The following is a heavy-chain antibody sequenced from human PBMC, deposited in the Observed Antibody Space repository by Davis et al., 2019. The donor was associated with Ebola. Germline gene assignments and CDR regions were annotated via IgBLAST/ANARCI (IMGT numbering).Heavy chain of an antibody. D-gene: IGHD4-17*01. V-gene: IGHV3-7*01. CDR3: AKRPSVTTRASYYYYYGMDV. J-gene: IGHJ6*02. CDR2: IKQDGSEK. Sequence: GGSLRLSCAASGFTFSSYWMSWVRQAPGKGLEWVANIKQDGSEKYYGDSVKGRFTISRDNSKNTLYLQMNSLRAEDTAVYYCAKRPSVTTRASYYYYYGMDVWGQGTTVTVSS. CDR1: GFTFSSYW.